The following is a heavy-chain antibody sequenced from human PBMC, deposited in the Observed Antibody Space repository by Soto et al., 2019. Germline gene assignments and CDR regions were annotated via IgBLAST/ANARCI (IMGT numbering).Heavy chain of an antibody. CDR3: ARDGATIFGVVLNWFDP. CDR2: INSDGSST. V-gene: IGHV3-74*01. D-gene: IGHD3-3*01. J-gene: IGHJ5*02. CDR1: GFTFSSYW. Sequence: PGGSLRLSCAASGFTFSSYWMHWVRQAPGKGLVWVSRINSDGSSTSYADSVKGRFTISRDNAKNTLYLQMNSLRAEDTAVYYCARDGATIFGVVLNWFDPWGQGTLVTVSS.